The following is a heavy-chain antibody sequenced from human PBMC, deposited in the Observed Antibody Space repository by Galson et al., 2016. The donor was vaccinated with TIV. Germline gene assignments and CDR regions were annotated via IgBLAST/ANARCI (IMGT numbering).Heavy chain of an antibody. D-gene: IGHD4-17*01. V-gene: IGHV5-51*03. CDR3: ARQYDFGDYRGDAFDI. CDR2: VNPGGSTI. CDR1: GYSFTSQW. J-gene: IGHJ3*02. Sequence: QSGAEVKKPGESLKISCKASGYSFTSQWIAWVRQVPGKGLEWVGVVNPGGSTIRYSTSFQGQVTIPSDKSIITAYLQWLSLRASDTATYYCARQYDFGDYRGDAFDIWGQGAVVIVSS.